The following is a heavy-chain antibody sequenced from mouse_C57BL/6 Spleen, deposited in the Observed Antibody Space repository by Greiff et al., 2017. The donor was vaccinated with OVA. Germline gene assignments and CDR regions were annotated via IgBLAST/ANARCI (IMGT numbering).Heavy chain of an antibody. J-gene: IGHJ2*01. Sequence: QVQLKESGAELVKPGASVKLSCKASGYTFTSYWMHWVKQRPGQGLEWIGMIHPNSGSTNYNEKFKSKATLTVDKSSSTAYMQLSSLTSEDSAVYYCAALGGWDYPFDYWGQGTTLTVSS. D-gene: IGHD2-4*01. CDR3: AALGGWDYPFDY. CDR2: IHPNSGST. CDR1: GYTFTSYW. V-gene: IGHV1-64*01.